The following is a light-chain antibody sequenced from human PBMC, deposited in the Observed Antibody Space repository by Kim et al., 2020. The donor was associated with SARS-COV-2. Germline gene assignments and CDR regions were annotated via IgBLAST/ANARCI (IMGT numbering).Light chain of an antibody. V-gene: IGLV9-49*01. Sequence: CTRSSGYSNYKVDWYQQRPGKGPRFGMRVGTGGIVGSKGDGIPDRFSVLGSGLNRYLTIKNIQEEDESDYHCGADHGSGSNFVYVFGTGTKVTVL. CDR3: GADHGSGSNFVYV. J-gene: IGLJ1*01. CDR2: VGTGGIVG. CDR1: SGYSNYK.